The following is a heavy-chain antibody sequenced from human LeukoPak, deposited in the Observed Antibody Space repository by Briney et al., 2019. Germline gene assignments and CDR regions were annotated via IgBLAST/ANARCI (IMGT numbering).Heavy chain of an antibody. Sequence: GESLKISCQGSGYNFTGYWISWVRQLPGKGLEWMGKINPSDSYTNFSPSFQGHVTISADKSINTAYLQWSSLKASDTAMYYCAAMGSAYYGDFDYWGQGTLVTVSS. J-gene: IGHJ4*02. CDR2: INPSDSYT. CDR1: GYNFTGYW. V-gene: IGHV5-10-1*01. CDR3: AAMGSAYYGDFDY. D-gene: IGHD3-3*01.